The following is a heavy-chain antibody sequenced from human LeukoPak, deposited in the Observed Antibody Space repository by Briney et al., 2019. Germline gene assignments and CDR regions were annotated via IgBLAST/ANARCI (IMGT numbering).Heavy chain of an antibody. CDR1: GYTFTNFD. D-gene: IGHD6-19*01. CDR2: IIPIFGTA. CDR3: ARERVGAVAGPPPRGTYYYYYYMDV. Sequence: ASVKVSCKASGYTFTNFDINWVRQATGQGLEWMGGIIPIFGTANYAQKFQGRVTITADKSTSTAYMELSSLRSEDTAVYYCARERVGAVAGPPPRGTYYYYYYMDVWGKGTTVTVSS. J-gene: IGHJ6*03. V-gene: IGHV1-69*06.